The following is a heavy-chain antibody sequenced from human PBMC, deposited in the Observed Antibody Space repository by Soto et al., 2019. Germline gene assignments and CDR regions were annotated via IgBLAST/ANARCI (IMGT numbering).Heavy chain of an antibody. V-gene: IGHV5-51*01. D-gene: IGHD5-12*01. CDR1: GYSFTSYW. CDR3: ARRLYSEKGERWLRSSSHYYYYYGMDV. J-gene: IGHJ6*02. Sequence: GASLKISCKGSGYSFTSYWIGWVRQMPGKGLEWMGIIYPGDSDTRYSPSFQGQVTISADKSISTAYLQWSSLKASDTAMYYCARRLYSEKGERWLRSSSHYYYYYGMDVRGQGTTVTVAS. CDR2: IYPGDSDT.